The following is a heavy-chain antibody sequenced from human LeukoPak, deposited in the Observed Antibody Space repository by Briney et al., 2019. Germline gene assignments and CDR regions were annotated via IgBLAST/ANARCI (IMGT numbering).Heavy chain of an antibody. CDR1: GFTFSTYW. Sequence: PGGSLRLSCAASGFTFSTYWMSWVRQAPGKGPEWVANINQDGSERYYVDFVKGRFSISRDNAKNSVYLQMDSLRAEDTAVYYCVRDKIVGATNFDYWGQGTLVTVSS. J-gene: IGHJ4*02. V-gene: IGHV3-7*03. D-gene: IGHD1-26*01. CDR2: INQDGSER. CDR3: VRDKIVGATNFDY.